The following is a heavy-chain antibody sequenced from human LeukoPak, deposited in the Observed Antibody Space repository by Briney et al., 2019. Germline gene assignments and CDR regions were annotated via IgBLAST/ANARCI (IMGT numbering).Heavy chain of an antibody. CDR2: INHSGST. CDR3: ARKSTRYFDSLNWFDP. CDR1: GYSISSGYY. D-gene: IGHD3-9*01. V-gene: IGHV4-38-2*02. J-gene: IGHJ5*02. Sequence: SETLSLTCTVSGYSISSGYYWGWIRQPPGKGLEWIGEINHSGSTNYNPSLKSRVTISVDTSKNQFSLKLSSVTAADTAVYYCARKSTRYFDSLNWFDPWGQGTLVTVSS.